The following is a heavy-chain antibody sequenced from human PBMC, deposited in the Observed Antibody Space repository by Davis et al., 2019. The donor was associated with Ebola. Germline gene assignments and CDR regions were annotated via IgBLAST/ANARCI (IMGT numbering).Heavy chain of an antibody. V-gene: IGHV4-34*01. J-gene: IGHJ5*02. CDR2: ISQSGST. CDR1: GGSFSGYY. D-gene: IGHD1-26*01. CDR3: ARGYSNWFDP. Sequence: MPSETLSLTCAVYGGSFSGYYWSWIRQPPGKGLEWIGEISQSGSTNYNPSLKSRVTISVDKSKNQFSLKLSSVTAADTAVYYCARGYSNWFDPWGQGTLVTVSS.